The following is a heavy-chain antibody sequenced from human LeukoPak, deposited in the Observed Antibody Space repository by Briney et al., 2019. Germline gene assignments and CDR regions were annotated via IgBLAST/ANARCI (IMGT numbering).Heavy chain of an antibody. CDR1: GFTFRTYW. D-gene: IGHD3-10*02. Sequence: GGSLRLSCAVSGFTFRTYWMSWVRQAPGKGLEWVANIKQDGSEKYYVDSVKGRFAISRDNAKNSLYLQMNSLRAEDTAVYYCAELGITMIGGVWGKGTTVTISS. CDR3: AELGITMIGGV. J-gene: IGHJ6*04. CDR2: IKQDGSEK. V-gene: IGHV3-7*01.